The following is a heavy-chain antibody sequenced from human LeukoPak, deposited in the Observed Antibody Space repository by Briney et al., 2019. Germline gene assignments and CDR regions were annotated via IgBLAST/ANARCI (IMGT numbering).Heavy chain of an antibody. J-gene: IGHJ4*02. Sequence: GGSLRLSCAASGFTFSSYAMSWVRQAPGKGLEWVSAISGSGGSTYYADSVKGRFTISRDNSRNTLYLQMNSLRAEDTAVYYCAKDHDYYDSSGHFDYWGQGTLVTVSS. V-gene: IGHV3-23*01. CDR1: GFTFSSYA. CDR2: ISGSGGST. D-gene: IGHD3-22*01. CDR3: AKDHDYYDSSGHFDY.